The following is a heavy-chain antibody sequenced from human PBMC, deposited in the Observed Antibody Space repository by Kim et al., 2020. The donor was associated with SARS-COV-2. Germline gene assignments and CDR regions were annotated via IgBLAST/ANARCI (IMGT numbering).Heavy chain of an antibody. CDR2: T. Sequence: TNYAQKFQGRVTMTRDTSISTAYMELSRLRSDDTAVYYCARVRTGTLFYWGQGTLVTVSS. CDR3: ARVRTGTLFY. D-gene: IGHD1-1*01. J-gene: IGHJ4*02. V-gene: IGHV1-2*02.